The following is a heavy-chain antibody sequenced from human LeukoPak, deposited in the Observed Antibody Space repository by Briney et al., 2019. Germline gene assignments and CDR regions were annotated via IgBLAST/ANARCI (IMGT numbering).Heavy chain of an antibody. V-gene: IGHV3-30*03. CDR3: ASQPYDFWSGYYCELCSPFDY. J-gene: IGHJ4*02. D-gene: IGHD3-3*01. CDR2: ISYDGSNK. CDR1: GFTFSSYG. Sequence: PGGSLRLSCAASGFTFSSYGMHWVRQAPGKGLEWVAVISYDGSNKYYADSVKGRFTISRDNSKNTLYLQMNSLRAEDTAVYYCASQPYDFWSGYYCELCSPFDYWGQGTLVTVSS.